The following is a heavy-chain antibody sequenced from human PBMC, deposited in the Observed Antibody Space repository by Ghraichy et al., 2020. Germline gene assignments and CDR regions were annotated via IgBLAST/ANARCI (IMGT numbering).Heavy chain of an antibody. CDR3: ARVPYYYESSGYFLGAFDI. V-gene: IGHV4-30-4*01. D-gene: IGHD3-22*01. J-gene: IGHJ3*02. CDR2: IYHSGST. CDR1: GGSIRSGDYY. Sequence: SETLSLTCTVSGGSIRSGDYYWSWIRQPPGKALEWIAYIYHSGSTYYNPSLKGRVFISLDTSKNQFSLSLTTVNAADTAVYYCARVPYYYESSGYFLGAFDIWGQGTMVTVSS.